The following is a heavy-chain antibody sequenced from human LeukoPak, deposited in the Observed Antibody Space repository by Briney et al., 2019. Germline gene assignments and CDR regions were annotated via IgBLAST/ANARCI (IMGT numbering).Heavy chain of an antibody. CDR3: ARDPRLRFLEWSSYPDY. CDR2: INPNSGGT. Sequence: GASVKVSCKASGYTFTGYYMHWVRQAPGQGLEWMGWINPNSGGTNYAQKFQGRVTMTRDTSISTAYMELSRLRSDDTAVYYCARDPRLRFLEWSSYPDYWGQGTLVTVSA. J-gene: IGHJ4*02. V-gene: IGHV1-2*02. D-gene: IGHD3-3*01. CDR1: GYTFTGYY.